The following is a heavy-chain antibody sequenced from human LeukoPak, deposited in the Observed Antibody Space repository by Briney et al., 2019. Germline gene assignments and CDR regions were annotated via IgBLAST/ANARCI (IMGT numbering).Heavy chain of an antibody. J-gene: IGHJ6*03. CDR1: GFTFTSSA. CDR3: AADPTGVAANEYYYYMDV. CDR2: IVVGSGNT. Sequence: SVKVSCKASGFTFTSSAMQWVRQARGQRLEWIGWIVVGSGNTNYAQKFQERVTITRDMSTSTAYMELSSLRSEDTAVYYCAADPTGVAANEYYYYMDVWGKGTTVTVSS. V-gene: IGHV1-58*02. D-gene: IGHD2-15*01.